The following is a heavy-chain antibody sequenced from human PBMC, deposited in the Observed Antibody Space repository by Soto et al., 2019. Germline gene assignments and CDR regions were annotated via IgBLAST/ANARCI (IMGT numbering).Heavy chain of an antibody. V-gene: IGHV3-30*18. D-gene: IGHD3-22*01. CDR3: AKDDTYYYDSSGYRGYDAFDI. CDR1: GFTCSSYV. CDR2: ISYDGSNK. Sequence: GGSLRLSCAASGFTCSSYVMHWGRQAPGKGLEWVAVISYDGSNKYYADSVKGRFTISRDNSKNTLYLQMNSLRAEDTAVYYCAKDDTYYYDSSGYRGYDAFDIWGQGTMVTVSS. J-gene: IGHJ3*02.